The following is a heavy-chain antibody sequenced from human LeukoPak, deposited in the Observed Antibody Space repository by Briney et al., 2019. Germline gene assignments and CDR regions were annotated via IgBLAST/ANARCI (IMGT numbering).Heavy chain of an antibody. J-gene: IGHJ5*01. CDR2: ISDSGDST. V-gene: IGHV3-23*01. Sequence: GGSLRLSCAASGFTFSSYGMSWVRQAPGKGLEGVSGISDSGDSTYHADSVKGRFTISRDSSKDTLYLQMHSLRAEDTAVYYCAKTPYSGNFKVVDSWGQGTLVTVSS. CDR3: AKTPYSGNFKVVDS. D-gene: IGHD1-26*01. CDR1: GFTFSSYG.